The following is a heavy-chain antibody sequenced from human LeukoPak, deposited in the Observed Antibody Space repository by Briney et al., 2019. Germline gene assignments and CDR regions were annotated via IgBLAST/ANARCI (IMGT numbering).Heavy chain of an antibody. J-gene: IGHJ4*02. CDR3: ASGGHVDY. CDR2: IHGDGRTT. CDR1: GFTFSSYW. D-gene: IGHD3-16*01. V-gene: IGHV3-74*01. Sequence: GGSLRLSCAASGFTFSSYWIHWVRQVPGKGLVWVSRIHGDGRTTTYADSVKGRFTISRDNAKNTLYLQMNSLRAEDTAVYYCASGGHVDYLGQGTLVIVSS.